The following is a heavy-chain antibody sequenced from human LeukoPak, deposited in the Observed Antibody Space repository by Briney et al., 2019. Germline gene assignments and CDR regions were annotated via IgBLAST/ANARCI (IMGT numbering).Heavy chain of an antibody. Sequence: GGSLRLSCAASGFTFSSYGMHWVRQAPGKGLEWVAFIRYDESNKHYADFVKGRFTISRDNSKNTLYLQMNSLRAEDTAVYYCAKDLRSKRITATDTGGAEYFQHWGQGTLVTVSS. J-gene: IGHJ1*01. CDR3: AKDLRSKRITATDTGGAEYFQH. D-gene: IGHD5-18*01. CDR1: GFTFSSYG. V-gene: IGHV3-30*02. CDR2: IRYDESNK.